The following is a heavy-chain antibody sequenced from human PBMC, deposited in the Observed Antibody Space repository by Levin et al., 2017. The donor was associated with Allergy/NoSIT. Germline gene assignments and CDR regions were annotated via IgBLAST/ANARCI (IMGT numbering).Heavy chain of an antibody. V-gene: IGHV3-30*04. D-gene: IGHD5-24*01. Sequence: GESLKISCAASGFTFSSYAMHWVRQAPGKGLEWVAVISYDGSNKYYADSVKGRFTISRDNSKNTLYLQMNSLRAEDTAVYYCARVERWLADDAFDIWGQGTMVTVSS. CDR1: GFTFSSYA. J-gene: IGHJ3*02. CDR2: ISYDGSNK. CDR3: ARVERWLADDAFDI.